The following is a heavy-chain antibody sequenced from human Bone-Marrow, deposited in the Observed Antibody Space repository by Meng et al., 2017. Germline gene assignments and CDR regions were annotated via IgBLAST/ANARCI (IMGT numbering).Heavy chain of an antibody. D-gene: IGHD6-19*01. CDR3: ANEQWLDLTTPVIAN. CDR1: GFTFSSYS. Sequence: ETLSLTCAASGFTFSSYSMNWVRQAPGKGLEWVSSISSSSSYIYYADSVKGRFTISRDNAKNSLYLQMNSLRAEDTAVYYCANEQWLDLTTPVIANWGQGTLVTVSS. CDR2: ISSSSSYI. J-gene: IGHJ1*01. V-gene: IGHV3-21*04.